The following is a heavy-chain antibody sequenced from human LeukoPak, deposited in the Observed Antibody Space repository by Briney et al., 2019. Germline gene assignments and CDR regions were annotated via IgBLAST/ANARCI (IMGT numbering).Heavy chain of an antibody. J-gene: IGHJ5*02. CDR2: ISAYNGNT. CDR3: ARDTAMAYYEESYFDP. Sequence: ASVKVSCKASGYTFTSYGISWVRQAPGQGLECMGWISAYNGNTNYAQKFQDRLTMTTDKSTSTAYMELRSLRSDDTAVYYCARDTAMAYYEESYFDPWGQGTLVTVSS. D-gene: IGHD5-18*01. CDR1: GYTFTSYG. V-gene: IGHV1-18*01.